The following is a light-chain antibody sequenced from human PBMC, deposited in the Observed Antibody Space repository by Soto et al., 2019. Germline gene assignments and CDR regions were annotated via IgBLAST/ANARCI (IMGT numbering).Light chain of an antibody. V-gene: IGLV2-23*01. CDR2: EAT. CDR3: SSYAGSMSVI. J-gene: IGLJ2*01. CDR1: SSDVGSYNL. Sequence: QSVLTQPASVSGSPGQSITISCTGTSSDVGSYNLVSWYQQHPGKAPKLMIYEATKRPSGVSTRFSGSKSGNTASLTISGLQGEEEADYFCSSYAGSMSVIFGGGTKVTVL.